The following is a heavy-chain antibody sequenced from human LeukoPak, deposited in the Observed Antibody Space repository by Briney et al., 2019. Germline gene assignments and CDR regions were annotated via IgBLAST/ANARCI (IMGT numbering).Heavy chain of an antibody. CDR2: ISGSGGST. V-gene: IGHV3-23*01. Sequence: GRSLRLSCAASGFTFSSYAMSWVRQAPGKGLEWVSAISGSGGSTYYADSVKGRFTISRDNSKNTLYLQVNSLRAEDTAVYYCTRMVWRSRPFDYWGQGTLVTVSS. J-gene: IGHJ4*02. D-gene: IGHD2-2*01. CDR1: GFTFSSYA. CDR3: TRMVWRSRPFDY.